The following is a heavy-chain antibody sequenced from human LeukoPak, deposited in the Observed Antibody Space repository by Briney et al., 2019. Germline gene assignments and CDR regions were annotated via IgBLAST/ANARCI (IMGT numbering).Heavy chain of an antibody. CDR2: INPNTGGT. CDR3: ARPSLGTGATPSNY. V-gene: IGHV1-2*02. Sequence: ASVKVSCKASGYTFTGYFIHWVRQAPGQGLEWMGWINPNTGGTIYAQNFQGSVTMTRDTSISTVYMDLTRLTSDDTAVYYCARPSLGTGATPSNYWGQGTLVTVSS. J-gene: IGHJ4*02. D-gene: IGHD2-8*02. CDR1: GYTFTGYF.